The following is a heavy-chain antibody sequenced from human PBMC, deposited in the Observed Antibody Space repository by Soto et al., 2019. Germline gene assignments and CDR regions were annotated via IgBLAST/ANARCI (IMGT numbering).Heavy chain of an antibody. CDR3: ARVPFGTEFWSGYYRTRYFDD. J-gene: IGHJ4*02. V-gene: IGHV4-61*01. CDR1: GGSVSIGSYY. CDR2: IYYSGST. Sequence: LSLTCTVSGGSVSIGSYYWSWIRQPPGKGLEWIGYIYYSGSTNYNPSLKSRVTISVDTSKNQFSLKLSSVTAADTAVYYCARVPFGTEFWSGYYRTRYFDDWCQGTVVTVSS. D-gene: IGHD3-3*01.